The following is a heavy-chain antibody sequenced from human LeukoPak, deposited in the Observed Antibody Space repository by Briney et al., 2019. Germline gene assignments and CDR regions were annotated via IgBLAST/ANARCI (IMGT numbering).Heavy chain of an antibody. Sequence: GRSLRLSCAASGFTFSSYAMHWVRQAPGKGLEWVAVISYDGSNKYYADSVKGRFTISRHNSKNTLYLQMNSLRAEDTAVYYCAREPYDSSGYLFDYWGQGTLVTVSS. CDR2: ISYDGSNK. V-gene: IGHV3-30-3*01. CDR3: AREPYDSSGYLFDY. J-gene: IGHJ4*02. CDR1: GFTFSSYA. D-gene: IGHD3-22*01.